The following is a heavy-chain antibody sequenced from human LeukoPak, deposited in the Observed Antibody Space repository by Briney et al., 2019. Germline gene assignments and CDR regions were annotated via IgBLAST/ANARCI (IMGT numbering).Heavy chain of an antibody. CDR1: GATVTTHY. Sequence: PSDTLSLTCNVSGATVTTHYWIWIRQPPGRGLEWIGFIYNNGRSGTTNYNPSLKSRVTISLDTSKNQFSLRLTSVIGADTAVYFCARRVDTAKIDYWGQGTLVTVSS. CDR3: ARRVDTAKIDY. V-gene: IGHV4-59*02. D-gene: IGHD5-18*01. J-gene: IGHJ4*02. CDR2: IYNNGRSGTT.